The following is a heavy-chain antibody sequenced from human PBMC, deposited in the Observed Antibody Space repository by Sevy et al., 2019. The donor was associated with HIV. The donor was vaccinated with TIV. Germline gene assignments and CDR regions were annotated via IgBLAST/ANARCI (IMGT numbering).Heavy chain of an antibody. Sequence: GESLKISCKGSGYNFSGYWVGWVRQMPGKGLEWMGIIYRTDSHIIYSPSLQGQVPISVDKSITTAYLQWGGLKTSDTAMYYCARSSFYYDNSGFYPFDFWGQGTLVTVSS. J-gene: IGHJ4*02. CDR1: GYNFSGYW. D-gene: IGHD3-22*01. CDR2: IYRTDSHI. CDR3: ARSSFYYDNSGFYPFDF. V-gene: IGHV5-51*01.